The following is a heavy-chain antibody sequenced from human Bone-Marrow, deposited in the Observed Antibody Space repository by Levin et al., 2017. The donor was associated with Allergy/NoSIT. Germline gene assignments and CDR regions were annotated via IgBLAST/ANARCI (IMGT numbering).Heavy chain of an antibody. CDR3: ARDIYDSSGLYYFDY. CDR1: GFSFSSYG. Sequence: GGSLRLSCAASGFSFSSYGMHWVRQAPGKGLEWVANIWYDGSNKKYVDSAKGRFTISRDNSKNMLYLQMNSLRAEDTAVYYCARDIYDSSGLYYFDYWGQGTLVTVSS. V-gene: IGHV3-33*01. D-gene: IGHD3-22*01. J-gene: IGHJ4*02. CDR2: IWYDGSNK.